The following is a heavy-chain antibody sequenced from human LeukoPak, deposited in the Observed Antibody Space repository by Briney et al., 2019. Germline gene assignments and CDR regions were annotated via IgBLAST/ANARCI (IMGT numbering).Heavy chain of an antibody. Sequence: GGSLRLSCAASGFTVSSNYMSWVRQAPGKGLEWVSVIYSGGSTYYADSVKGRFTISRDNSKNTLYLQMNSLRAEDTAVYYCARASALYSREHDEYFQHWGQGTLVTVSS. V-gene: IGHV3-66*01. CDR3: ARASALYSREHDEYFQH. CDR2: IYSGGST. CDR1: GFTVSSNY. D-gene: IGHD6-13*01. J-gene: IGHJ1*01.